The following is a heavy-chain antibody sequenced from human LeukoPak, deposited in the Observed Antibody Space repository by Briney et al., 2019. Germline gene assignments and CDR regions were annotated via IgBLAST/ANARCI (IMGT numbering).Heavy chain of an antibody. Sequence: GGSLRLSCAASGFTFSSYGMSWVRQAPGKGLEWVAVISYDVGKKYYADSVKGRFTISRDNSKNTPYLQMNSLRAEDTAVYYCAKDDYYDTSGYRDWGQGTLVTVSS. V-gene: IGHV3-30*18. D-gene: IGHD3-22*01. J-gene: IGHJ4*02. CDR3: AKDDYYDTSGYRD. CDR1: GFTFSSYG. CDR2: ISYDVGKK.